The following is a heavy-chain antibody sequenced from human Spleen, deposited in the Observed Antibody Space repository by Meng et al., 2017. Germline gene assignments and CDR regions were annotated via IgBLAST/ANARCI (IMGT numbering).Heavy chain of an antibody. CDR1: GFTFRSYG. J-gene: IGHJ6*02. CDR2: IWYDGTNK. Sequence: GESLKISCAASGFTFRSYGMHWVRQAPGKGLEWVAVIWYDGTNKYYADSVKGRLTIFRDNSKNTLYLEMNSLRAGDTAVYYCARDLGTGLSYYFGMDIWGQGTTVTVSS. V-gene: IGHV3-33*01. D-gene: IGHD1-7*01. CDR3: ARDLGTGLSYYFGMDI.